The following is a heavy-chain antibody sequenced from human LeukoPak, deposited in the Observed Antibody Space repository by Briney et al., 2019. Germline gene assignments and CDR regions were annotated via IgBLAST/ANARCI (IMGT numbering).Heavy chain of an antibody. J-gene: IGHJ6*02. D-gene: IGHD4-17*01. CDR1: GGTFSSYA. Sequence: SVKVSCKASGGTFSSYAISWVRQAPGQGLEWMGGIIPIFGTANYAQKFQGRVTITADESTSTAYMELSSLRSEDTAVYYCARDLGNYGDYGDYYGMDVWGQGTTATVSS. V-gene: IGHV1-69*13. CDR2: IIPIFGTA. CDR3: ARDLGNYGDYGDYYGMDV.